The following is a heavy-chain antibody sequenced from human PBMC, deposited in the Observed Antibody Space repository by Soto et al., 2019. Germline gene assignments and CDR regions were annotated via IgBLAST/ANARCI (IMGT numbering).Heavy chain of an antibody. D-gene: IGHD4-4*01. CDR3: ASGSTVTTSPYYYNAMDV. CDR2: ISSGSSIV. J-gene: IGHJ6*02. CDR1: GFTFSSYS. V-gene: IGHV3-48*02. Sequence: GGSLRLSCVASGFTFSSYSMNWVRQAPGKGLEWVSYISSGSSIVSYADSVKGRFTISRDNAKNSLYLQMNSLRDEDTAVYYCASGSTVTTSPYYYNAMDVWGQGTTVTVSS.